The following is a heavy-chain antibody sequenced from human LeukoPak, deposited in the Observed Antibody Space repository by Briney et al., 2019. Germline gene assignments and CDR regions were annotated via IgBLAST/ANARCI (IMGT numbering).Heavy chain of an antibody. Sequence: GGSLRLSCSASGFTFSSYAMHWVRQAPGTGLEYVSAISSNGGSTYYADSVKGRFTISRDNSKNTLYLQMSSLRAEDTAVYYCVMGAVAGTFDYWGQGTLVTVSS. V-gene: IGHV3-64D*06. CDR2: ISSNGGST. J-gene: IGHJ4*02. CDR3: VMGAVAGTFDY. D-gene: IGHD6-19*01. CDR1: GFTFSSYA.